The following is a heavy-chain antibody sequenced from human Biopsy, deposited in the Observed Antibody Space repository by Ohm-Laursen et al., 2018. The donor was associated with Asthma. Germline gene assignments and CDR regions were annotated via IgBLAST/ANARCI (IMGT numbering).Heavy chain of an antibody. J-gene: IGHJ4*02. V-gene: IGHV3-30-3*01. CDR3: ARSKVAGRSYYFDY. CDR2: TSYDGANN. CDR1: GFSFHNYP. D-gene: IGHD6-19*01. Sequence: SLRLSCAASGFSFHNYPMHWVRQAPGKGLEWVALTSYDGANNYYADSVKGRFTISRNNSENTVSLQMNSLTTADTAVYYCARSKVAGRSYYFDYWGQGTLVTVSS.